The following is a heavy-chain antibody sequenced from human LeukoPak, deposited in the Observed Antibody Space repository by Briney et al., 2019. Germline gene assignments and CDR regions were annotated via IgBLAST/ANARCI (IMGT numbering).Heavy chain of an antibody. V-gene: IGHV1-46*01. D-gene: IGHD4-23*01. CDR2: INPRGNST. J-gene: IGHJ6*03. CDR1: GYTFTNYY. Sequence: ASVKVSCKTSGYTFTNYYMHWVRQAPGQGLEWMGIINPRGNSTRCAQKFQGRVTMTMDMSTSTVYMELSSLRSEDTAVYYCARDSDYGGYFYYYYMDVWGKGTTVTVSS. CDR3: ARDSDYGGYFYYYYMDV.